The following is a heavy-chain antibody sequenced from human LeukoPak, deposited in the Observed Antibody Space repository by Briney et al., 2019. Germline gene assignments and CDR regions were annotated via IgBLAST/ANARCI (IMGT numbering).Heavy chain of an antibody. CDR3: AKDAAARDSRYMDV. J-gene: IGHJ6*03. D-gene: IGHD6-6*01. CDR2: ISWDGGST. CDR1: GFTFDDYA. Sequence: PGGSLRLSCAASGFTFDDYAMHWVRQAPGKGLEWVSLISWDGGSTYYADSVKGRFTISRDNSKNSLYLQMNSLRAEDTALYYCAKDAAARDSRYMDVWGKGTTVTVSS. V-gene: IGHV3-43D*03.